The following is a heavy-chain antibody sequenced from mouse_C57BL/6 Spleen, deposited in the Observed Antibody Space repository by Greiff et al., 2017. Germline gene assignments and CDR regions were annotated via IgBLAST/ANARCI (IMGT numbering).Heavy chain of an antibody. CDR3: TTHSNYLAWFAY. CDR2: IDPEDGDT. D-gene: IGHD2-5*01. CDR1: GFNIKDYY. J-gene: IGHJ3*01. Sequence: EVQLQQSGAELVRPGASVKLSCTASGFNIKDYYMHWVKQRPEQGLEWIGRIDPEDGDTDYAPKFQGKATMTADTSSNTAYLQLSSLTSEDTAVYYCTTHSNYLAWFAYWGQGTLVTVSA. V-gene: IGHV14-1*01.